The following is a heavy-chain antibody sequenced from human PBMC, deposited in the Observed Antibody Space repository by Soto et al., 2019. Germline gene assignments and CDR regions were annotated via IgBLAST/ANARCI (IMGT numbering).Heavy chain of an antibody. CDR3: ARSIRGPRRFNGMDV. Sequence: GPTLVHPPETLTLTCTFSGFSLTSPGMCVSWIRQPPGKALEWLALIERDDDDKYYSTSLKTRLTISKDTRKNQVVLTMANMDPADTGTYYCARSIRGPRRFNGMDVWGQGTTVTVSS. D-gene: IGHD1-20*01. CDR1: GFSLTSPGMC. V-gene: IGHV2-70*13. J-gene: IGHJ6*02. CDR2: IERDDDDK.